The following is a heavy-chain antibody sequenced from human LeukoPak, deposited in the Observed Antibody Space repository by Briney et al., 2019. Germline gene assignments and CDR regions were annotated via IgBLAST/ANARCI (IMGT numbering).Heavy chain of an antibody. Sequence: SVNVSCKASGGTFSSYAISWVRQAPGQGLEWMGRIIPILGIANYAQKFQGRVTITADKSTSTAYMELSSLRSEDTAVYYCARVPPTYYYDSSGYHHFDYWGQGTLVTVSS. V-gene: IGHV1-69*04. D-gene: IGHD3-22*01. CDR2: IIPILGIA. J-gene: IGHJ4*02. CDR3: ARVPPTYYYDSSGYHHFDY. CDR1: GGTFSSYA.